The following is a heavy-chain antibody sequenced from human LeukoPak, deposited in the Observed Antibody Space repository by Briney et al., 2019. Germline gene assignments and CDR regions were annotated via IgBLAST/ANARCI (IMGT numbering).Heavy chain of an antibody. Sequence: GGSLRLSCAASGFTFSSYEMNWVRQAPGKGLEWVSYISSSGSTIYYADSVEGRFTISRDNSKNTLYLQMNSLRAEDTAVYYCAKWIAAAGVPVFDYWGQGTLVTVSS. D-gene: IGHD6-13*01. J-gene: IGHJ4*02. CDR2: ISSSGSTI. CDR1: GFTFSSYE. CDR3: AKWIAAAGVPVFDY. V-gene: IGHV3-48*03.